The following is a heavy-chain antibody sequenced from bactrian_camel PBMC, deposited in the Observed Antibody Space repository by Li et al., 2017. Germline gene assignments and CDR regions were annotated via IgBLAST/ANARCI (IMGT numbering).Heavy chain of an antibody. V-gene: IGHV3S53*01. CDR1: GFSFDDAD. CDR3: TTLRGGGYNY. Sequence: HVQLVESGGGLVQAGGSLTLSCVGSGFSFDDADMGWYRQGSGNDCKLVSALASYGTTYYTDSVKGRFTISRDYAKRTVYLQMNSLKTGDTAVYYCTTLRGGGYNYWGQGTQVTVS. J-gene: IGHJ4*01. CDR2: LASYGTT.